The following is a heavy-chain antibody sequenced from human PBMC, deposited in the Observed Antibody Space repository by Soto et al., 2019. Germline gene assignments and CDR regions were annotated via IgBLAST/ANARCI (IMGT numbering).Heavy chain of an antibody. V-gene: IGHV4-4*02. Sequence: SETLSLTCSVSGGSISSSNWWSWVRQPPGKGLEWIGEIYHSGSTNYNPSLKSRVTISVDKSKNQFSLKLSSVTAADTAVYYCARARRLIAAAVHNWFDPWGQGTLVTVSS. CDR1: GGSISSSNW. CDR2: IYHSGST. CDR3: ARARRLIAAAVHNWFDP. J-gene: IGHJ5*02. D-gene: IGHD6-13*01.